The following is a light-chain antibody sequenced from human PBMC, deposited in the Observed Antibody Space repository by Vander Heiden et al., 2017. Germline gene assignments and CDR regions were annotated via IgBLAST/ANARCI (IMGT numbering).Light chain of an antibody. Sequence: DIQLTQSPSSLSASVGDRVTVTCQASQDIGNYLAWYQQKPGKAPKLLIYDASNLETGVPSRFSGSGSGTDFTFTISSLQPEDFATYYCQRVDGLVFTFGHGTNVDI. CDR1: QDIGNY. CDR2: DAS. V-gene: IGKV1-33*01. CDR3: QRVDGLVFT. J-gene: IGKJ3*01.